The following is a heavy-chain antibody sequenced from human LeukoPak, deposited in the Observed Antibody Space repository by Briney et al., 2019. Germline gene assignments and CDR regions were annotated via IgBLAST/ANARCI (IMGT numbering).Heavy chain of an antibody. Sequence: SETLSLTCTVPGGSISSYYWSWIRQPPGKGLEWIGYIYYSGSTNYNPSLKSRVTISVDTSKNQFSLKLSSVTAADTAVYYCARDKLVRMDYYYYGMDVWGQGTTVTVSS. CDR2: IYYSGST. J-gene: IGHJ6*02. V-gene: IGHV4-59*01. CDR3: ARDKLVRMDYYYYGMDV. CDR1: GGSISSYY. D-gene: IGHD4-23*01.